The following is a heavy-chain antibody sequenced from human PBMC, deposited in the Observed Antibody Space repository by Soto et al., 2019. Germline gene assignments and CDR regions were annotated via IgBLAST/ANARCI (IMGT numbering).Heavy chain of an antibody. V-gene: IGHV3-72*01. J-gene: IGHJ4*02. CDR2: TRNKANSYTT. D-gene: IGHD3-22*01. Sequence: EVQLVESGGGLVQPGGSLRLSCAASGFTFSDYYINWVRQAPGKGLEWVGRTRNKANSYTTDYAAFVKGRFTISRDDSKNLIYLQINSLKTEDTAVYYCAREGSSSGPDYEYLGQGTLVTVSS. CDR1: GFTFSDYY. CDR3: AREGSSSGPDYEY.